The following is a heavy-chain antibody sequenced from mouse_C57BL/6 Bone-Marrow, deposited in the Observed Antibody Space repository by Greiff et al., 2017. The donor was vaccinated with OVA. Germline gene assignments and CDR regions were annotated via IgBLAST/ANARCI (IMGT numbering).Heavy chain of an antibody. V-gene: IGHV1-5*01. J-gene: IGHJ1*03. D-gene: IGHD1-1*01. CDR3: TIGGLLWYCDV. Sequence: EVQLQQSGTVLARPGASVKMSCKTSGYTFTSYWMHWVKQRPGQGLEWIGAIYPGNGDTSYNQKFKGKAKLTAVTSASTAYMELSRLTNEDSAVYYCTIGGLLWYCDVWGTGTTVTVSS. CDR2: IYPGNGDT. CDR1: GYTFTSYW.